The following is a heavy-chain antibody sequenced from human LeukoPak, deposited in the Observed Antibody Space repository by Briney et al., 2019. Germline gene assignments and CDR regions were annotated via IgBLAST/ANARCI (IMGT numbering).Heavy chain of an antibody. CDR1: GYTFTGYF. Sequence: ASVKVSCKASGYTFTGYFMHWVRQAPGQGLEWMGWINPNTGGTDYAQKFQGRVTMTRDTSISTVYMELSSLRSDDTAMYYCARVGGSWYLRLGSWGQGTPVTVSS. D-gene: IGHD6-13*01. CDR2: INPNTGGT. J-gene: IGHJ4*02. CDR3: ARVGGSWYLRLGS. V-gene: IGHV1-2*02.